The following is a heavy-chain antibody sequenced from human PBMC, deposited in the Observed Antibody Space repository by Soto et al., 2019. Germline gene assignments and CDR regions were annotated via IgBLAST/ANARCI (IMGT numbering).Heavy chain of an antibody. D-gene: IGHD3-10*01. CDR3: XRDGYGSGSYYIDY. V-gene: IGHV3-33*01. CDR1: GFTFSSYG. Sequence: GGSLRLSCAASGFTFSSYGMHWVRQAPGKGLEWVAVIWYDGSNKYYADSVKGRFTISRDNSKNTLYLQMNSLRAEDTAVYYCXRDGYGSGSYYIDYWGQGTLVTVSS. J-gene: IGHJ4*02. CDR2: IWYDGSNK.